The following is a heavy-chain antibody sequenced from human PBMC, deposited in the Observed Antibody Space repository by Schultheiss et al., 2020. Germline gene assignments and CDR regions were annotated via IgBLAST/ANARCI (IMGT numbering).Heavy chain of an antibody. J-gene: IGHJ6*02. V-gene: IGHV3-23*01. CDR3: ARDFMSSPYGMDV. CDR2: ISGSGGST. Sequence: GGSLRLSCAASGFTFSSYWMHWVRQAPGKGLVWVSAISGSGGSTYYADSVKGRFTISRDNSKNTLYLQMNSLRAEDTAVYYCARDFMSSPYGMDVWGQGTTVTVSS. CDR1: GFTFSSYW. D-gene: IGHD3-16*01.